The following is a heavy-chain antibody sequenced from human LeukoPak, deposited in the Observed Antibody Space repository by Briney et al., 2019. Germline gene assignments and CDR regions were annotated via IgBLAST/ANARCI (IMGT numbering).Heavy chain of an antibody. CDR2: IRYDGNNK. Sequence: GGSLRLSCAASGFTFSSSGMHWVRQAPGKGLEWVAFIRYDGNNKYYADSVKGRFTISRDNSKNTLYLQMNSLRAEDTAVYYCAKGMTTVLNWFDPWGQGTLVTVSS. D-gene: IGHD4-17*01. CDR3: AKGMTTVLNWFDP. CDR1: GFTFSSSG. J-gene: IGHJ5*02. V-gene: IGHV3-30*02.